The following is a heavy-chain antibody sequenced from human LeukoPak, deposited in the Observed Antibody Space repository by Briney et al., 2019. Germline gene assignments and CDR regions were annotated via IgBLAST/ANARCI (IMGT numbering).Heavy chain of an antibody. CDR3: ARVATTVVTPEPFSFDY. D-gene: IGHD4-23*01. CDR2: IMQDGSEK. V-gene: IGHV3-7*01. Sequence: GGSLRLSCAASGFTLSSYWMSWVRQAPGKGLEWVANIMQDGSEKYYVDSVKGRFTISRDSAKNSLYLQMNSLRDEDTAVYYCARVATTVVTPEPFSFDYWGQGTLVTVSS. J-gene: IGHJ4*02. CDR1: GFTLSSYW.